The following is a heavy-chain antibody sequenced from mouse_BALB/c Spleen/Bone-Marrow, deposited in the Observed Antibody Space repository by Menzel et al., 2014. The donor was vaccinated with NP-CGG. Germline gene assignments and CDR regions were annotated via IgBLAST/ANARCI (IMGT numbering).Heavy chain of an antibody. V-gene: IGHV5-12-2*01. CDR3: ARQGVYYGKSYYAMDY. CDR1: GFTFSSYT. CDR2: ISNGGGST. J-gene: IGHJ4*01. Sequence: EVNVVESGGGLVQPGGSLKLSCAASGFTFSSYTMSWVRQTPEKRLEWVAYISNGGGSTYFPDTVKGRFTISRDNAKNTLYLQMSSLKSEDTAMYYCARQGVYYGKSYYAMDYWGQGTSVTVSS. D-gene: IGHD2-1*01.